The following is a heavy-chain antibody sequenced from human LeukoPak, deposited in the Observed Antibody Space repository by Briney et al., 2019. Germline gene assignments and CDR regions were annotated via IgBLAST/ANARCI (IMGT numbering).Heavy chain of an antibody. CDR3: AKGATVTFYYYYGMDV. D-gene: IGHD4-17*01. CDR1: GLSISDYW. J-gene: IGHJ6*02. CDR2: INSDGSSA. V-gene: IGHV3-74*01. Sequence: GSLRLSCAASGLSISDYWMHWVRQAPGKGLVWVARINSDGSSARYADSVRGRFTISRDNSKNTLYLQMNSLRAEDTAVYYCAKGATVTFYYYYGMDVWGQGTTVTVSS.